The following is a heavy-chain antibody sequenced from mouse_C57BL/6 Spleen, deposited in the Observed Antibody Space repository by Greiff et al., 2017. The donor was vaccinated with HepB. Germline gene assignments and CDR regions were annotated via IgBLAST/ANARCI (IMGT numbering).Heavy chain of an antibody. Sequence: VQLQQSGPELVKPGASVKISCKASGYSFTGYYMNWVKQSPEKSLEWIGEINPSTGGTTYNQKFKAKATLTVDKSSSTAYMQLKSLTSEDSAVYYCASYGGYFDVWGTGTTVTVSS. J-gene: IGHJ1*03. D-gene: IGHD1-1*01. CDR3: ASYGGYFDV. V-gene: IGHV1-42*01. CDR2: INPSTGGT. CDR1: GYSFTGYY.